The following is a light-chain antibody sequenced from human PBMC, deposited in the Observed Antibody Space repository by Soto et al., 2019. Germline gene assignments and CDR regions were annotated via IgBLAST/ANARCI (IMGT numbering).Light chain of an antibody. CDR1: SSDVGGYNY. J-gene: IGLJ2*01. Sequence: QSVLTQPASVSGSPGQSITISCTGTSSDVGGYNYGSWYQQHPGKAPKLMIYDVSDRPSGVSNRFSGSKSGNTASLTISGLQAEDEADYYCSSYTSSSTLVFGGGTKVTVL. CDR3: SSYTSSSTLV. V-gene: IGLV2-14*01. CDR2: DVS.